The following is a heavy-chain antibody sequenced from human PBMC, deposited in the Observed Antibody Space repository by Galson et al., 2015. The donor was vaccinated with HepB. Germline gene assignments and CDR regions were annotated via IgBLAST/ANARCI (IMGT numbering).Heavy chain of an antibody. V-gene: IGHV1-2*02. J-gene: IGHJ6*02. Sequence: SVKVSCKASGYTFTGYYVHWVRQAPGQGLEWMGWINPNSGGTNYAQKFQGRVTMTRDTSISTAYMELSRLRSDDTAVYYCARDFRDIVAVPAPLGGMDVWGQGTTVTVSS. CDR3: ARDFRDIVAVPAPLGGMDV. CDR2: INPNSGGT. D-gene: IGHD2-2*01. CDR1: GYTFTGYY.